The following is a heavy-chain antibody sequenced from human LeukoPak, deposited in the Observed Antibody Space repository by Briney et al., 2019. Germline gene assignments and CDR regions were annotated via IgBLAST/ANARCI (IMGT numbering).Heavy chain of an antibody. CDR2: IYSGGST. CDR3: AEDFYYDSSGYYSVLDAFDI. V-gene: IGHV3-53*01. CDR1: GFTVSSNY. D-gene: IGHD3-22*01. J-gene: IGHJ3*02. Sequence: GGSLRLSCAASGFTVSSNYMSWVRQAPGKGLEWVSVIYSGGSTYYADSVKGRFTISRDNSKNTLYLQMNSLRAEDTAVYYCAEDFYYDSSGYYSVLDAFDIWGQGTMVTVSS.